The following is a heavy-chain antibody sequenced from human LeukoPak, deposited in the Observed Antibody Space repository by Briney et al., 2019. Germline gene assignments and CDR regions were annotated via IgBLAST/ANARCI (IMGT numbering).Heavy chain of an antibody. CDR1: GFTFSSYW. D-gene: IGHD3-3*01. CDR2: IKQDGSEK. CDR3: AGAPEYDFWSGYPPGAFDI. J-gene: IGHJ3*02. V-gene: IGHV3-7*01. Sequence: PGGSLRLSCAASGFTFSSYWMSWVRQAPGKGLEWVANIKQDGSEKYYVDSVKGRFTISRDNAKNSLYLQMNSLRAEDTAVYYCAGAPEYDFWSGYPPGAFDIWGQGTMVTVSS.